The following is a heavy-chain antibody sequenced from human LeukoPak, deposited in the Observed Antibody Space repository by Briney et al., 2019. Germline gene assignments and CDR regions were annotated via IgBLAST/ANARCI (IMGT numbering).Heavy chain of an antibody. D-gene: IGHD2-2*01. J-gene: IGHJ5*02. Sequence: GGSLRLSCAASGFTFSSYSMSWVRQAPGKGLEWVSSISSSSSYIYYADSVKGRFTISRDNAKNSLYLQMNSLRAEDTAVYYCARGSIVVVPAAIWFDPWGQGTLVTVSS. V-gene: IGHV3-21*01. CDR3: ARGSIVVVPAAIWFDP. CDR2: ISSSSSYI. CDR1: GFTFSSYS.